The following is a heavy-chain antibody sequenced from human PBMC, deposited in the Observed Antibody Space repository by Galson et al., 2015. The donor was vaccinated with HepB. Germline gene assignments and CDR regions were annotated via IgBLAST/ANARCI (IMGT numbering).Heavy chain of an antibody. CDR2: IWYDGSNK. Sequence: SLRLSCAASGFTFSSYGMHRVRQAPGKGLEWVAVIWYDGSNKYYADSVRGRITISRDNSKNTLYLQMNSLRAEDTAVYYCARDRALLYFFDYWGQGTLVTVSS. CDR3: ARDRALLYFFDY. CDR1: GFTFSSYG. J-gene: IGHJ4*02. V-gene: IGHV3-33*01. D-gene: IGHD1-26*01.